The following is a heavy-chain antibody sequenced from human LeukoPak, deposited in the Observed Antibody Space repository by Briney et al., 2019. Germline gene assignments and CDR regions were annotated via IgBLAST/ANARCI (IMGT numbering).Heavy chain of an antibody. V-gene: IGHV3-74*01. CDR2: INTDESST. Sequence: GGSLRLSCAASGFAFSTYWMHWVRQTPGKGLVWVSRINTDESSTSYADSVKGRFTISRDNTKKMVYLQMNSLRAEDTAVYCCARASRVVLTSFRYYFDLWGQGTLVTVSS. D-gene: IGHD2-21*02. CDR1: GFAFSTYW. J-gene: IGHJ4*02. CDR3: ARASRVVLTSFRYYFDL.